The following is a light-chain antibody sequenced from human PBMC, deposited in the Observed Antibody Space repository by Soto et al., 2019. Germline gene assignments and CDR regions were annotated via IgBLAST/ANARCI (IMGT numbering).Light chain of an antibody. Sequence: EIVLTQSPGTLSSSPGERATLSCRASQTIASRYLAWYQHQPGQAPRLLIYRTFARAPGIPDRFSGGGSGTDFTLSISGLEREDFAVYYCQQYDTSPPTFGQGTRLYI. CDR2: RTF. J-gene: IGKJ5*01. CDR3: QQYDTSPPT. V-gene: IGKV3-20*01. CDR1: QTIASRY.